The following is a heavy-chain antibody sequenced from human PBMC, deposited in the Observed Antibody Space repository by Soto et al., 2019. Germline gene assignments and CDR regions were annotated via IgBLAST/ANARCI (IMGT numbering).Heavy chain of an antibody. J-gene: IGHJ4*02. CDR3: ARSWSQGYTYSYAY. CDR2: IYNSGST. D-gene: IGHD5-18*01. Sequence: SETLSLTCTVSGGSIGSHYWSWIRQPPGKGLEWIGYIYNSGSTDYNPSLKSRITIPLDTSKSQFSLKPNSATAADTAVYFCARSWSQGYTYSYAYWGQGTPVTVSS. V-gene: IGHV4-59*11. CDR1: GGSIGSHY.